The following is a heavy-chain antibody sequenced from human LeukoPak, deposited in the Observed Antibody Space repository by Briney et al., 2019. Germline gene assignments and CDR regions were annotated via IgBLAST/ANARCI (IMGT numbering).Heavy chain of an antibody. CDR2: ISGSGGST. CDR1: GFMFSSYA. V-gene: IGHV3-23*01. CDR3: AKRVVENYVSSGYFDY. D-gene: IGHD3-22*01. J-gene: IGHJ4*02. Sequence: GGSLRLSCAASGFMFSSYAMSWVRQAPGKGLEWVSSISGSGGSTYYADSVKGRFTISRDNSKNTLYLQMNSLRAEDTAVYYCAKRVVENYVSSGYFDYWGQGTLVTVSS.